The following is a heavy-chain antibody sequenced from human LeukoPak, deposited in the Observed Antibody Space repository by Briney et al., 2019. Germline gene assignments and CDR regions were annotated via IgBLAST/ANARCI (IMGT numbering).Heavy chain of an antibody. J-gene: IGHJ4*02. CDR1: GGSFSGYY. Sequence: PSETLSLTCAVYGGSFSGYYWSWIRQPPGKGLEWIGSIYYSGSTYYNPSLKSRVTISVDTSKNQFSLKLSSVTAADTAVYYCARLTTSSSWFVGSYFDYWGQGTLVTVSS. CDR2: IYYSGST. CDR3: ARLTTSSSWFVGSYFDY. D-gene: IGHD6-13*01. V-gene: IGHV4-34*01.